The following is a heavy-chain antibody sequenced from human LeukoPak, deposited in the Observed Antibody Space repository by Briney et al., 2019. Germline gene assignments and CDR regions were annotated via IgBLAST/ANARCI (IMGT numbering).Heavy chain of an antibody. CDR3: ARTGGSYPYYFEY. CDR2: ISSSGSTI. Sequence: GGSLRLSCAASGFSFRSYEMNWVRQAPGKGLEWVSYISSSGSTIYYADSVKGRFTLSRDNAKNSLYLQMNSLRAEDTAVYYCARTGGSYPYYFEYWGQGTLVTVSS. D-gene: IGHD1-26*01. J-gene: IGHJ4*02. CDR1: GFSFRSYE. V-gene: IGHV3-48*03.